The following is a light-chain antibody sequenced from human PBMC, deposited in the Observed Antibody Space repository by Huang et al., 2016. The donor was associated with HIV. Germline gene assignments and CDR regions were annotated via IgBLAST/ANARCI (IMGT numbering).Light chain of an antibody. CDR3: QQLNSYPRT. CDR1: QGISSY. J-gene: IGKJ1*01. Sequence: IQLTQSPSSLSAPVGDRVTITCRASQGISSYLAWYHEKPGKAPKLLIYAASTLQSGVPSRFSGSGSGTDFTLTISSLQPEDFATYYCQQLNSYPRTFGQGTKVEIK. CDR2: AAS. V-gene: IGKV1-9*01.